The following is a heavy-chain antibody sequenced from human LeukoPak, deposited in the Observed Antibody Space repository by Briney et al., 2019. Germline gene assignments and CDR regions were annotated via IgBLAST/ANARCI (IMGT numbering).Heavy chain of an antibody. CDR3: ARTLEYSSSSGWFDP. CDR1: GGSFSGYY. CDR2: INHSGST. V-gene: IGHV4-34*01. Sequence: PSETLSLTCAVYGGSFSGYYWSWIRQPPGKGLEWTGEINHSGSTNYNPSLKSRVTISVDTSKNQFSLKLSSVTAADTAVYYCARTLEYSSSSGWFDPWGQGTLVTVSS. J-gene: IGHJ5*02. D-gene: IGHD6-6*01.